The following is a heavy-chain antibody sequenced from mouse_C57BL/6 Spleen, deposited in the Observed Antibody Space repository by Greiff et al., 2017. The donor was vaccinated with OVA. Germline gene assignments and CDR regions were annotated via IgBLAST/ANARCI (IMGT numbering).Heavy chain of an antibody. CDR3: ARDPGTEEWYFGV. CDR1: GFTFSSYA. J-gene: IGHJ1*03. V-gene: IGHV5-4*01. Sequence: EVHLVESGGGLVKPGGSLKLSCAASGFTFSSYAMSWVRQTPEKRLEWVATISDGGSYTYYPDNVKGRFTISRDNAKNNLYLQMSHLKSEDTAMYYCARDPGTEEWYFGVWGTGTTVTVSS. CDR2: ISDGGSYT. D-gene: IGHD4-1*01.